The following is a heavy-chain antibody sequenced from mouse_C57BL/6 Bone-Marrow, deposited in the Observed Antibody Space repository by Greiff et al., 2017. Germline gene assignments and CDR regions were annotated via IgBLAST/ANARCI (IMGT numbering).Heavy chain of an antibody. Sequence: DVMLVESGGDLVKPGGSLKLSCAASGFTFSSYGMSWVRQTPDKRLEWVATISSGGSYTYYPDSVKGRFTISRDNAKNTLYLQMSSLKSEDTAMYYCARHDGYSWFADWGQGTLVTVSA. CDR2: ISSGGSYT. V-gene: IGHV5-6*02. D-gene: IGHD2-3*01. CDR1: GFTFSSYG. J-gene: IGHJ3*01. CDR3: ARHDGYSWFAD.